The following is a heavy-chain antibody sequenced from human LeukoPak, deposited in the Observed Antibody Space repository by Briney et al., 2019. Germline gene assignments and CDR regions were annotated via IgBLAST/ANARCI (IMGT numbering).Heavy chain of an antibody. CDR1: GFTFSSYG. CDR3: AKTYGDSFFDY. Sequence: QPGGSLRLSCAASGFTFSSYGMHWVRRAPGKGLEWVAVISYDGSNKYYADSVKGRFTISRDNSKNTLYLQMNSLRAEDTAVYYCAKTYGDSFFDYWDQGTLVTVSS. J-gene: IGHJ4*02. D-gene: IGHD4-17*01. V-gene: IGHV3-30*18. CDR2: ISYDGSNK.